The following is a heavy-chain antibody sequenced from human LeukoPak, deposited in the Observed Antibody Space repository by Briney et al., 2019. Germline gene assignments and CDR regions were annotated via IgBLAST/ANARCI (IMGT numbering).Heavy chain of an antibody. CDR3: AKDYVVPAAIDDPFFDY. CDR2: VSVDGKNE. J-gene: IGHJ4*02. V-gene: IGHV3-30*04. Sequence: GGSLRLSCAASGFTFSTYPMHWFRQAPGKGLEWVALVSVDGKNEYYADSVKGRFTVSRDNSKNTLYLQMNSLRAEDTAVYYCAKDYVVPAAIDDPFFDYWGQGTLVTVSS. CDR1: GFTFSTYP. D-gene: IGHD2-2*01.